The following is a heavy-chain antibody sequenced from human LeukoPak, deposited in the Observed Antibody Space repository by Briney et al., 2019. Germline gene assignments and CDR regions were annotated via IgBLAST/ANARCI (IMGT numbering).Heavy chain of an antibody. CDR2: THYSGSP. Sequence: SETLSLTCTVSGGSIRSDYWSWIRQPPGKGLEWVGYTHYSGSPNYNPSLTSRVTISVDTSKNQFSLKLSSVTAADTAVYYCATYSSGWYPFDYWGQGTLVTVSS. V-gene: IGHV4-59*12. D-gene: IGHD6-19*01. J-gene: IGHJ4*02. CDR3: ATYSSGWYPFDY. CDR1: GGSIRSDY.